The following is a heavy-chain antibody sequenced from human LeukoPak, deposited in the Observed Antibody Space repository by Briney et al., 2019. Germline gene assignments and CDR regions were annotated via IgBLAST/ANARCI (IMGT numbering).Heavy chain of an antibody. CDR2: IKQDGSER. D-gene: IGHD5-18*01. Sequence: PGGSLRLSCAASGFTFSSCWMSWVRQAPGKGLEWVANIKQDGSERYCVDSVKGRFTISRDNAKNSLYLQMNSLRAEDTAVYYCARELRMQLWSADAFDIWGQGTMVTVSS. V-gene: IGHV3-7*01. J-gene: IGHJ3*02. CDR3: ARELRMQLWSADAFDI. CDR1: GFTFSSCW.